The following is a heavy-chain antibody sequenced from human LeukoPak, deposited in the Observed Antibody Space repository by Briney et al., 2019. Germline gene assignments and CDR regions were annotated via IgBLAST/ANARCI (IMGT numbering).Heavy chain of an antibody. V-gene: IGHV4-39*01. CDR3: ARRSGSYDGFFDY. CDR1: GGSISSSSYY. J-gene: IGHJ4*02. CDR2: IYYSGST. Sequence: SETLSLTCTVSGGSISSSSYYWGWIRQPPGKGLEWIGSIYYSGSTYYNPSLKGRVTISVDTSKNQFSLKLSSVTAADTAVYYCARRSGSYDGFFDYWGQGTLVTVSS. D-gene: IGHD3-10*01.